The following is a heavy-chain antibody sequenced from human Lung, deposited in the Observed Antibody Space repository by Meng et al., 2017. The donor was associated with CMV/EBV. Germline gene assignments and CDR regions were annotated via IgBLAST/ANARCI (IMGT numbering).Heavy chain of an antibody. CDR2: ISSSGSTI. V-gene: IGHV3-11*04. CDR3: ARDPHDFWSGYHFDY. Sequence: SCAASGFTFSDYYMSWIRQAPGKGLEWVSYISSSGSTIYYADSVKGRFTITRDNAKNSLYLQMNSLRAEDTAVYYCARDPHDFWSGYHFDYWGQGTXVTGAS. J-gene: IGHJ4*02. CDR1: GFTFSDYY. D-gene: IGHD3-3*01.